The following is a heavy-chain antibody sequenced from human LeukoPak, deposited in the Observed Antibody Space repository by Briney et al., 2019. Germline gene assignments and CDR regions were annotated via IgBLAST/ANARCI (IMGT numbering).Heavy chain of an antibody. Sequence: GGSLRLSCAAPGFTFRDYAMSWVRQAPGKGLEWVSVISGSGGTTHYADSVKGRFTISRDNSKNAIYLQMNSLRAEDTAVYYCATDYYDRSGDYTVDYWGQGTLVTVSS. CDR1: GFTFRDYA. J-gene: IGHJ4*02. D-gene: IGHD3-22*01. CDR2: ISGSGGTT. V-gene: IGHV3-23*01. CDR3: ATDYYDRSGDYTVDY.